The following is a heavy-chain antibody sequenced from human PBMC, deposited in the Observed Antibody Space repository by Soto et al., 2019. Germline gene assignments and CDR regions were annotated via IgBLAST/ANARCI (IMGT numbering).Heavy chain of an antibody. Sequence: QVQLQQWGAGLLKPSETLSLTCAVYGGPFSGSHWSWIRQPPGKGLEWIGEINYSGITNYNPSLKSRVTISIDTYKSQFSLNLTSVTAADTAVYYCARRRNPLDYWGQGILVTVSS. CDR3: ARRRNPLDY. CDR2: INYSGIT. CDR1: GGPFSGSH. V-gene: IGHV4-34*01. J-gene: IGHJ4*02.